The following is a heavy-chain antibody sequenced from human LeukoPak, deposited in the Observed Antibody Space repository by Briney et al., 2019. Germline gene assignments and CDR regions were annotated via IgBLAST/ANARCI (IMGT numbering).Heavy chain of an antibody. CDR3: VRDCGYDSSGYWQKYFDT. CDR1: GFTFSTFW. D-gene: IGHD3-22*01. CDR2: INHDGSST. Sequence: PGGSLRLSCVTSGFTFSTFWMHWVRQAAGKGLVWVSRINHDGSSTNYADSVKGRFNISRDNAKNTLYLQMNSLRAEDTAVYYCVRDCGYDSSGYWQKYFDTWGQGTLVTVSS. V-gene: IGHV3-74*01. J-gene: IGHJ4*02.